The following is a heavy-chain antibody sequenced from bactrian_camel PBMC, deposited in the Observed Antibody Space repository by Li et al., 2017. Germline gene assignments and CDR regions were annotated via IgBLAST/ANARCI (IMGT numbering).Heavy chain of an antibody. CDR2: HYTGTATT. J-gene: IGHJ4*01. D-gene: IGHD2*01. CDR1: LYIYSSYC. V-gene: IGHV3S1*01. CDR3: AADQWAFGLGNAYRY. Sequence: QVQLVESGGGSVQAGGSLRLSCEISLYIYSSYCMGWFRQAPGKEREAVAAHYTGTATTYVADSVKGRFAISENNDKNVLYLQMNSLKPDDTAMYYCAADQWAFGLGNAYRYWGQGTQVTVS.